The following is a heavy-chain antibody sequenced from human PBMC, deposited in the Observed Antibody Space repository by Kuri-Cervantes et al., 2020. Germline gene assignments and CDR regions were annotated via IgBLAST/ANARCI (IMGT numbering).Heavy chain of an antibody. CDR1: GYTFTSYA. D-gene: IGHD3-10*01. V-gene: IGHV1-3*01. CDR3: ARAPYYYGSGSSPNGMDV. Sequence: ASVKVSCKASGYTFTSYAMHWVRQAPGQRLEWMGWINAGNGNTKYSQKFQGRVTITRDTSASTAYMELSSLRSEDTAVYYCARAPYYYGSGSSPNGMDVWGQGTTVTVSS. J-gene: IGHJ6*02. CDR2: INAGNGNT.